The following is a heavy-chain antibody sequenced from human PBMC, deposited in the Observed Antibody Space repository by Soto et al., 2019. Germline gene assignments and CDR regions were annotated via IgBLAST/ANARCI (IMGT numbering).Heavy chain of an antibody. D-gene: IGHD3-9*01. J-gene: IGHJ4*02. CDR3: ARRNFRWSFDF. CDR1: GYSFSTYW. Sequence: GESLKISCEAYGYSFSTYWIGWVRQMPGRGLEWMGIIYPGDSDTRYSPSFQGQVTISADNSISTAYLQWSSLRASDTAMYYCARRNFRWSFDFWGPGTLVTVSS. CDR2: IYPGDSDT. V-gene: IGHV5-51*01.